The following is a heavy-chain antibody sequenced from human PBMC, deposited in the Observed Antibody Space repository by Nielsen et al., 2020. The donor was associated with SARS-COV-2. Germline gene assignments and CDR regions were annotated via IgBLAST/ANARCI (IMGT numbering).Heavy chain of an antibody. D-gene: IGHD2-2*01. CDR1: GYSFAAYW. Sequence: GESLKISCKGFGYSFAAYWIGWVRQMPGKGLEWMGIIYPGDSETRYSPSFQGQVTISADLSRSTAYLQWSSLKASDTATYYCARATYCSSLNCYVGFDPWGQGTLVTVSS. J-gene: IGHJ5*02. CDR2: IYPGDSET. V-gene: IGHV5-51*01. CDR3: ARATYCSSLNCYVGFDP.